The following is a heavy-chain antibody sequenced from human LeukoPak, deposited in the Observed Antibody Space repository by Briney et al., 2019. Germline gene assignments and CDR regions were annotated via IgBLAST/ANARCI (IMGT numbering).Heavy chain of an antibody. CDR2: INHSGST. D-gene: IGHD2-8*01. J-gene: IGHJ4*02. V-gene: IGHV4-34*01. Sequence: PSETLSLSCAVYGGSFSGYYWSWIRQPPGKGLEWIGEINHSGSTNYNPSLKSRVTISVDTSKNQFSLKLSSVTAADTAVYYCARGTEQMVYAIAYWGQGTLVTVSS. CDR3: ARGTEQMVYAIAY. CDR1: GGSFSGYY.